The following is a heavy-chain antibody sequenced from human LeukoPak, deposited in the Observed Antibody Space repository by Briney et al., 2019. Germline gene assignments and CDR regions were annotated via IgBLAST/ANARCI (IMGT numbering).Heavy chain of an antibody. CDR1: GYTFTGYY. V-gene: IGHV1-2*06. J-gene: IGHJ6*02. CDR3: ARDGALLRFLEWLEFFYYYYGMDV. D-gene: IGHD3-3*01. Sequence: ASVNVSCMASGYTFTGYYMHWVRQAPGQGLEWMGRINPNSGGTNYAQKFQGRVTMTRDTSISTAYMELSRLRSDDTAVYYCARDGALLRFLEWLEFFYYYYGMDVWGQGTTVTVSS. CDR2: INPNSGGT.